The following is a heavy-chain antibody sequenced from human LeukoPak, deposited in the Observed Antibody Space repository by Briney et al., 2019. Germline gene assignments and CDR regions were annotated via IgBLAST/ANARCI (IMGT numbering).Heavy chain of an antibody. V-gene: IGHV4-34*01. Sequence: ETLSLTCAVYGGSFSGYYWSWIRQPPGPGLEWIGEINHSGSTNYNPSLKSRVTISVDTSKNQFSLKLSSVTAADTAVYYCARIAAADPVAFDIWGQGTMVTVSS. J-gene: IGHJ3*02. CDR3: ARIAAADPVAFDI. CDR1: GGSFSGYY. D-gene: IGHD6-13*01. CDR2: INHSGST.